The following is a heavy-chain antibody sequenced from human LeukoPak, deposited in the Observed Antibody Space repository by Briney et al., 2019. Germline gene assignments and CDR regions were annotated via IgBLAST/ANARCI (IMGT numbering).Heavy chain of an antibody. V-gene: IGHV3-11*04. Sequence: GGSLRLSCAASGFTFSDYYVSWIRQAPGKGLEWVSYISSSGSTIYYADSVKGRFTISRDNAKNSLYLQMNSLRAEDTAVYYCARVRSVLRYFDWLPDYFDYWGQGTLVTVSS. J-gene: IGHJ4*02. D-gene: IGHD3-9*01. CDR1: GFTFSDYY. CDR2: ISSSGSTI. CDR3: ARVRSVLRYFDWLPDYFDY.